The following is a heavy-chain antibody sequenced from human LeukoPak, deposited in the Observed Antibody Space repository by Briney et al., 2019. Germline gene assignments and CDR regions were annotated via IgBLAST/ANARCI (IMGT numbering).Heavy chain of an antibody. V-gene: IGHV4-59*01. CDR3: ARVRIAVADYYFDY. CDR1: GGSISSYY. Sequence: SETLSLTCTVSGGSISSYYWSWIRQPPGKGLEWIGYIYYSGSTNYNPSLKSRVTISVDTSKNQFSLKLSSVTAADTAVYYRARVRIAVADYYFDYWGQGTLVTVSS. CDR2: IYYSGST. J-gene: IGHJ4*02. D-gene: IGHD6-19*01.